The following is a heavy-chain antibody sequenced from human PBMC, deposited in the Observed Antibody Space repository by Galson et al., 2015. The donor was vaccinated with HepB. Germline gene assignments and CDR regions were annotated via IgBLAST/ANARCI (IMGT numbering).Heavy chain of an antibody. CDR1: GFTFNNYK. CDR3: AKSFYGGSYYFDS. Sequence: SLRLSCAATSGFTFNNYKIHWVRHVPGKGLVWVAYIDSDERGTKYADPVKGRFTISRDNARNTVFLQMNSLRAEDTAIYYCAKSFYGGSYYFDSWGRGTLVTVSS. D-gene: IGHD1-26*01. J-gene: IGHJ4*02. CDR2: IDSDERGT. V-gene: IGHV3-74*03.